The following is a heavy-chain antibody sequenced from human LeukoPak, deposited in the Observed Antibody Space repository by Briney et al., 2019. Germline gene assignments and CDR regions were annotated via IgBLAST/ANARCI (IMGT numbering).Heavy chain of an antibody. D-gene: IGHD1-1*01. Sequence: GGSLRLSCAASGFTFETYWMNWVRQAPGKGPEWVANIKEDGSATYYVDSVKGRFTISRDNAKKSLYLQMNSLRAEDTAVYYCARDSPGYLAYDSWGQGTLVTVSS. CDR1: GFTFETYW. J-gene: IGHJ4*02. V-gene: IGHV3-7*04. CDR2: IKEDGSAT. CDR3: ARDSPGYLAYDS.